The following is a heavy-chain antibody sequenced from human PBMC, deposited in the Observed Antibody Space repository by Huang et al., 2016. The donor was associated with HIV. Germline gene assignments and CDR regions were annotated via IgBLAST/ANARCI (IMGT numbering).Heavy chain of an antibody. V-gene: IGHV1-18*01. CDR1: GYTFFTYS. J-gene: IGHJ5*02. D-gene: IGHD3-10*01. CDR2: FSTYNGHT. CDR3: ARFRGPQVTLNWLDP. Sequence: QVQLVQSGPEMKKPGASVNVSCKASGYTFFTYSISWVRQAPGQGLEWRGWFSTYNGHTNYAQKFQGRLTLTTDVSTSSAYMELKNLRSDDTAVYYCARFRGPQVTLNWLDPWGQGTLVTVSS.